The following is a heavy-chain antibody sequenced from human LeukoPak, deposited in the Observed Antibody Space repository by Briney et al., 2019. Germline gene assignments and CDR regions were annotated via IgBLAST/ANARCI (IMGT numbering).Heavy chain of an antibody. J-gene: IGHJ4*02. Sequence: GGSLRLSCAASGFTFRNYGMHWVRQAPGKGLEWVTFIRYDGADEYYADSVKGRFTISREDSKNTVFLQMNTLRVEDTAVYYCARGYTYFAYWGQGTLVTVSS. CDR1: GFTFRNYG. V-gene: IGHV3-30*02. CDR2: IRYDGADE. CDR3: ARGYTYFAY. D-gene: IGHD3-16*02.